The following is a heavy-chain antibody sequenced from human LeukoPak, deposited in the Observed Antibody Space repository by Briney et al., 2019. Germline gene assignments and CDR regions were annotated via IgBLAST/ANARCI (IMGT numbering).Heavy chain of an antibody. CDR2: ISYDGSNK. CDR3: AGGGDWGTGYYYYYMDV. Sequence: PGGSLRLSCAASGFTFSSYAMHWVRQAPGKGLEWVAVISYDGSNKYYADSVKGRFTISRDNSKNTLYLQMNSLRAEDTAVYYCAGGGDWGTGYYYYYMDVWGKGTTVTVSS. CDR1: GFTFSSYA. D-gene: IGHD2-21*02. J-gene: IGHJ6*03. V-gene: IGHV3-30*14.